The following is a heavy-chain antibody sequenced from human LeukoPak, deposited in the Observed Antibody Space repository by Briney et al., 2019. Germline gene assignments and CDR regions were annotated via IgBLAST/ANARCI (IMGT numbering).Heavy chain of an antibody. CDR1: GGSISSYY. CDR2: IYTSGST. V-gene: IGHV4-4*07. J-gene: IGHJ4*02. Sequence: SETLSLTCTVSGGSISSYYWNWIRQPAGKGLEWIGRIYTSGSTNYNPSLKSRVTMSVDKSKNQFSLKLSSVTAADTAVYYCARELQYDDYFDSLGQGALVTVSS. CDR3: ARELQYDDYFDS. D-gene: IGHD4-11*01.